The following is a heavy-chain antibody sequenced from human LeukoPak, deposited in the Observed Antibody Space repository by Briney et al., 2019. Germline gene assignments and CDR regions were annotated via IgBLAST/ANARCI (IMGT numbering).Heavy chain of an antibody. CDR1: GFTFSSYW. V-gene: IGHV3-74*03. J-gene: IGHJ4*02. D-gene: IGHD2-2*02. CDR3: ARDAGYCTSNRCYKDY. CDR2: INSDGSST. Sequence: GGSLRLSCAASGFTFSSYWMHWVRQAPGKGLVWVSHINSDGSSTTYADSVKGRFTISRGNAKNTLYLQMNSLRVEDTAVYYCARDAGYCTSNRCYKDYWGQGTLVTVSS.